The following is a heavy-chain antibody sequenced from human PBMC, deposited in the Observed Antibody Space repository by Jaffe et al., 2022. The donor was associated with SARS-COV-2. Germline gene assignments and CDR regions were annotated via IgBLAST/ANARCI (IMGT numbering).Heavy chain of an antibody. CDR1: GGSFSGYY. V-gene: IGHV4-34*01. Sequence: QVQLQQWGAGLLKPSETLSLTCAVYGGSFSGYYWSWIRQPPGKGLEWIGEINHSGSTNYNPSLKSRVTISVDTSKNQFSLKLSSVTAADTAVYYCARGRPTYGSGSYYKGWFDPWGQGTLVTVSS. J-gene: IGHJ5*02. D-gene: IGHD3-10*01. CDR3: ARGRPTYGSGSYYKGWFDP. CDR2: INHSGST.